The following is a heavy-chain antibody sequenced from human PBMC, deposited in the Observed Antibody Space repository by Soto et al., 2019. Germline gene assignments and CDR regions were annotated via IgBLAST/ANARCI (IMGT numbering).Heavy chain of an antibody. CDR3: AKDPEVVVTAPDY. CDR2: ISGSGATT. V-gene: IGHV3-23*01. Sequence: GGSLRLSCAASGFTFNRYAMNWVRQAAGKGLEWVSGISGSGATTYYADSVKGRFTISRDNSKNTLYLQMNSLGAGDTAVYYCAKDPEVVVTAPDYWGQGTLVTVSS. D-gene: IGHD2-21*02. CDR1: GFTFNRYA. J-gene: IGHJ4*02.